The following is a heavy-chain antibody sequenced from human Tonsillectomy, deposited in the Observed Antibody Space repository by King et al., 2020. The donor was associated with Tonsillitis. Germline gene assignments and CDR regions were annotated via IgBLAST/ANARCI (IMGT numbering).Heavy chain of an antibody. V-gene: IGHV4-34*01. CDR2: INHSGST. CDR3: ARDPHGPFDY. Sequence: VQLQQWGAGLLKPSETLSLTCAVYGGSFSGDYWSWIRQSPGKGLEWIGEINHSGSTNYNPSLKSRVTISADTSKNQFSLKLRSVTAADTAVYYCARDPHGPFDYWGQGTLVTVSS. CDR1: GGSFSGDY. J-gene: IGHJ4*02.